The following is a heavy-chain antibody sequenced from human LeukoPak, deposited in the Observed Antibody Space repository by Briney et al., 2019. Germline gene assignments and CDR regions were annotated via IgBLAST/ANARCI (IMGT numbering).Heavy chain of an antibody. CDR1: GGSISSSSYY. CDR2: IYYSGST. D-gene: IGHD5-18*01. V-gene: IGHV4-39*01. Sequence: SETLSLTCTVSGGSISSSSYYWGWIRQPPGKGLEWIGSIYYSGSTSYNPSLKSRVTISVDTSKNQFSLKLSSVTAADTAVYYCARQLWHQRCYFDYWGQGTLVTVSS. CDR3: ARQLWHQRCYFDY. J-gene: IGHJ4*02.